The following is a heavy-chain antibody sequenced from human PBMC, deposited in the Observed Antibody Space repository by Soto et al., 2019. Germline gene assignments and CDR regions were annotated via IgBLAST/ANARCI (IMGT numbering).Heavy chain of an antibody. Sequence: QVQLVESGGGLVKPGGSLRLSCAASGFTFSDYYMSWIRQAPGKGLEWVSYISSSGSTIYYADSVKGRFTISRDNANNSRYLQMSSLRAEDTAVYYCARALAAYSGYDFDYFDYWGQGTLVTVSS. J-gene: IGHJ4*02. CDR1: GFTFSDYY. CDR2: ISSSGSTI. CDR3: ARALAAYSGYDFDYFDY. D-gene: IGHD5-12*01. V-gene: IGHV3-11*01.